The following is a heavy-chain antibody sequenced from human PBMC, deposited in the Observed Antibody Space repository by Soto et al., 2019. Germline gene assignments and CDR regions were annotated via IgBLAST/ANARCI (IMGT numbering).Heavy chain of an antibody. CDR1: GGSISSYY. V-gene: IGHV4-59*01. D-gene: IGHD4-4*01. CDR3: ARSTDYRDNWFDP. J-gene: IGHJ5*02. Sequence: SETLSLTCTVSGGSISSYYWSWIRQPPGKGLEWIGYIYYSGSTNYNPSLKSRVTISVDTSKNQFSLKLSSVTAADTAVYYCARSTDYRDNWFDPWGQGTLVTVSS. CDR2: IYYSGST.